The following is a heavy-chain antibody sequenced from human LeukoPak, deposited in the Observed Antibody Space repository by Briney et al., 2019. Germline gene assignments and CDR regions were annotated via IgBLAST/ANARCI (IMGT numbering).Heavy chain of an antibody. D-gene: IGHD6-13*01. CDR2: ISSSSSYT. V-gene: IGHV3-11*03. CDR3: AQQLDLDY. Sequence: GGSLRLSCAASGFTFSNYGMSWVRQAPGKGLEWVSHISSSSSYTNYADSVKGRFTISRDNAKNTLYLQMNSLRAEDTAVYYCAQQLDLDYWGQGTLVTVSS. J-gene: IGHJ4*02. CDR1: GFTFSNYG.